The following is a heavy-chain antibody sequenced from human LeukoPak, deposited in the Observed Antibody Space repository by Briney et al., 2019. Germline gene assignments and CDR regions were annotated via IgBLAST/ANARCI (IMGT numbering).Heavy chain of an antibody. CDR1: GGSISSYY. V-gene: IGHV4-59*01. CDR2: IYYSGST. J-gene: IGHJ6*03. Sequence: SETLSLTCTVSGGSISSYYWSWIRQPPGKGLEWIGYIYYSGSTNYNPSLKSRVTISVDTSKNQFSLKLSSVTAADTAVYYCARDYSGYDLGYYYYYMDVWGKGTTVTVSS. CDR3: ARDYSGYDLGYYYYYMDV. D-gene: IGHD5-12*01.